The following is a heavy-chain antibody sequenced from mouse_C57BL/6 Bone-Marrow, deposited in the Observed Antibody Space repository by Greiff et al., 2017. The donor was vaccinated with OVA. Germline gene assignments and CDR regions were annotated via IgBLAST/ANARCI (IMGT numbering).Heavy chain of an antibody. CDR1: GYTFTSYW. CDR2: IYPSDSET. CDR3: AREGGLEYYFDD. Sequence: QVQLQQPGAELVRPGSSVKLSCKASGYTFTSYWMDWVKQRPGQGLEWIGNIYPSDSETHYNQKFKDKATLTVDKSSSTAYMQLSSLTSEDSAVYYCAREGGLEYYFDDWGQGTTLTVSS. V-gene: IGHV1-61*01. J-gene: IGHJ2*01.